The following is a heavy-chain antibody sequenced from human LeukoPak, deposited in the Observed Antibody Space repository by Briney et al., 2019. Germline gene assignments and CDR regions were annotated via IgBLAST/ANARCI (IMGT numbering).Heavy chain of an antibody. CDR3: AMLSGGGVFDI. Sequence: PSETLSLTCSVSGGSIGNYFWNWIRQPAGKALEWIGRIYTSGTPNYNPSLRSRVTISIDNSKSRFTLNLMSVTAADTAVYYCAMLSGGGVFDIWSPGTMVTVSS. CDR2: IYTSGTP. V-gene: IGHV4-4*07. D-gene: IGHD2-15*01. J-gene: IGHJ3*02. CDR1: GGSIGNYF.